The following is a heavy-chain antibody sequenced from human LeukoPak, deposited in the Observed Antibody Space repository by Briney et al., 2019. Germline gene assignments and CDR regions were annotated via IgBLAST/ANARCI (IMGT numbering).Heavy chain of an antibody. Sequence: GESLRISCKGSGCSFTSYWIGWVRQTPGKGLEWMGVIYPDDSRTRYNPSFEGQVTISADKSITTAYLQWSSLKASDSAMYYWAWREFYSPWPGPWGQGTLVTGSS. D-gene: IGHD5-18*01. CDR3: AWREFYSPWPGP. V-gene: IGHV5-51*01. CDR2: IYPDDSRT. J-gene: IGHJ5*02. CDR1: GCSFTSYW.